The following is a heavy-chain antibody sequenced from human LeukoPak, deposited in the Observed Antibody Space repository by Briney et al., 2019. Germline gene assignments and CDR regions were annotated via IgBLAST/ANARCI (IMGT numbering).Heavy chain of an antibody. D-gene: IGHD4-11*01. CDR3: ARDPSSVTLYFFDY. CDR1: GYTFRVNY. V-gene: IGHV1-2*02. Sequence: ASVKISCKASGYTFRVNYIHWRRQSPGQGLEWMGWIDANNGDTKSAQKFQGRVTMSRDTSISTAYMDLSSLSPDDAAVYYCARDPSSVTLYFFDYWGQGTLVTVSS. J-gene: IGHJ4*02. CDR2: IDANNGDT.